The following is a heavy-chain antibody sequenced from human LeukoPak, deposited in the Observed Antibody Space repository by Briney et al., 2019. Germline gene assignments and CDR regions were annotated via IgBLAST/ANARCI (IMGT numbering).Heavy chain of an antibody. D-gene: IGHD3-9*01. J-gene: IGHJ3*02. CDR3: ARLTLKAILTGYHKDDALDI. Sequence: ASVKVSCKASGGTFSSYAISWVRQAPGQGLEWMGGIIPIFGTANYAQKFQGRVTITADESTSTAYMELSSLRSEDTAVYYCARLTLKAILTGYHKDDALDIWGQGTMVTVSS. V-gene: IGHV1-69*13. CDR2: IIPIFGTA. CDR1: GGTFSSYA.